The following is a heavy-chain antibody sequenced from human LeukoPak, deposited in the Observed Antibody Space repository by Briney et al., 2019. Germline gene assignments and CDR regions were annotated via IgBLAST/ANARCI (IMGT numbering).Heavy chain of an antibody. CDR1: GGSFSGYY. CDR2: IYYSVST. CDR3: ARLASGSYGPLTPFDY. D-gene: IGHD1-26*01. V-gene: IGHV4-59*08. Sequence: PSETLSLTCAVYGGSFSGYYWSWIRQPPGEGLEWIGDIYYSVSTNYNPSLKSRVTISVDTSKNQFSLRLSSVTAADTAVYYSARLASGSYGPLTPFDYWGQGTLVTVSS. J-gene: IGHJ4*02.